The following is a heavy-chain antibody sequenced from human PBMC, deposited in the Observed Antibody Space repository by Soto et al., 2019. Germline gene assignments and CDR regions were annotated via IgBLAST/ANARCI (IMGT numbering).Heavy chain of an antibody. Sequence: SETLSLTCTVSGASITGSDWWSWVRQTPEKGLAWIGEIYHSGTTNYHPSLKSRVTISQDKSKNQFSLNLTSVTAADTAVYSCVRMSVVGYFDYWGRG. CDR2: IYHSGTT. V-gene: IGHV4-4*02. J-gene: IGHJ4*02. CDR3: VRMSVVGYFDY. D-gene: IGHD3-22*01. CDR1: GASITGSDW.